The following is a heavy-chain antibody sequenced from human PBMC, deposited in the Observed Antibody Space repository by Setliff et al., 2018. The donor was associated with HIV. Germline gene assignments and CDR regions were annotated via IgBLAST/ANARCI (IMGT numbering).Heavy chain of an antibody. D-gene: IGHD3-3*02. CDR1: GFPFSSYG. Sequence: GGSLRLSCAASGFPFSSYGVHWVRQVPGRGPEWVAIITYDGSGKWYADSAKGRSTISRDNSKSTVYLQMDNLRVEDSAVYYCAREEGPIYYFYYMDVWGKGTTVTVSS. CDR3: AREEGPIYYFYYMDV. CDR2: ITYDGSGK. J-gene: IGHJ6*03. V-gene: IGHV3-30*07.